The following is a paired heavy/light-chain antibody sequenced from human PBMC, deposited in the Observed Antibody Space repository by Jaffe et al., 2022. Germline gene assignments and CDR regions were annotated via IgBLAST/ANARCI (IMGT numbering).Heavy chain of an antibody. Sequence: EAQLVESGGGLVQPGDSLRLSCAASGFTFSNYWMTWVRQAPGKGLEWVATIRPDGSGESYVDSVKGRFTISRDNAKNSLYLQMTSLRAEDTAVYYCLSQLSSSSHYWGQGALVTVSS. V-gene: IGHV3-7*01. CDR3: LSQLSSSSHY. CDR2: IRPDGSGE. J-gene: IGHJ4*02. CDR1: GFTFSNYW. D-gene: IGHD6-13*01.
Light chain of an antibody. J-gene: IGKJ4*01. Sequence: DIQMTQSPSAMSASVGDRVTITCRASQAINNYLVWFQQKPGKVPKRLIYASSTLEDGVPSRFSGSGSGTEFTLTISSLQPEDFATYYCLQHGASRLTFGGGTKVEIK. CDR3: LQHGASRLT. CDR1: QAINNY. CDR2: ASS. V-gene: IGKV1-17*03.